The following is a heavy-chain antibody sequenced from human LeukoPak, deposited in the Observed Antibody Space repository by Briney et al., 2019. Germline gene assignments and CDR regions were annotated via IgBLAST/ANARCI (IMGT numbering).Heavy chain of an antibody. V-gene: IGHV3-7*01. J-gene: IGHJ4*02. CDR1: GFTFSSYW. Sequence: GGSLRLSCAASGFTFSSYWMSWVRQAPGKGLEWVANIKQDGSEKYHVDSVKGRFTISRDNAKNSLYLQMNNLRAEDTAVYYCARPGDFRNFDYWGQGTLVTVSS. CDR2: IKQDGSEK. CDR3: ARPGDFRNFDY. D-gene: IGHD3-3*01.